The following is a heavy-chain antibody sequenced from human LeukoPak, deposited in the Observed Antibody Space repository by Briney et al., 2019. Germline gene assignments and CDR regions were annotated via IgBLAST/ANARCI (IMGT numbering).Heavy chain of an antibody. J-gene: IGHJ4*02. V-gene: IGHV3-15*01. Sequence: KAGGSLRLSCAASGFTFSSTWMSWVRQAPGKGLEWVGRIKSKTDGGTADYFAPVKGRFTISRDDSKNTMYLQMKSLKAEDTAMYYCTTDNGDCENTNCSSFDYWGQGALVTVSS. D-gene: IGHD2-2*01. CDR2: IKSKTDGGTA. CDR1: GFTFSSTW. CDR3: TTDNGDCENTNCSSFDY.